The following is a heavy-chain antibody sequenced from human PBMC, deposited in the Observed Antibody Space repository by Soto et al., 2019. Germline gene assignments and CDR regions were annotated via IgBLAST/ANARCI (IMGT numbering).Heavy chain of an antibody. CDR2: ISADGTST. CDR3: ARDPVTSD. J-gene: IGHJ4*02. CDR1: GFTFSNSW. Sequence: PGGSLRLSCAASGFTFSNSWMHWVRQVSGKGLEWVSRISADGTSTSYADSVKGRFTISRDNAGNSIYLQMNNLRAEDTAMYYCARDPVTSDWGQGTLVTVSS. V-gene: IGHV3-74*01.